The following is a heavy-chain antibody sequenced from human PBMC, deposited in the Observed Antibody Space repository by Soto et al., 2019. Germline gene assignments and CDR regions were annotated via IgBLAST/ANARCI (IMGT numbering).Heavy chain of an antibody. CDR1: GFTFGDYA. V-gene: IGHV3-49*03. D-gene: IGHD3-3*01. J-gene: IGHJ6*02. CDR2: IRSKAYGGTT. Sequence: GGSLRLSCTASGFTFGDYAMSWFRQAPGKGLEWVGFIRSKAYGGTTEYAASVKGRFTISRDDSKSIAYLQMNSLKTEDTAVYYCTRDEPFTIFGVVIIPDYYGMDVWGQGTTVTVSS. CDR3: TRDEPFTIFGVVIIPDYYGMDV.